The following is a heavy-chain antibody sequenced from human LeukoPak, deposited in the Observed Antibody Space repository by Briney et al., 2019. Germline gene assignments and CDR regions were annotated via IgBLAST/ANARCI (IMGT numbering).Heavy chain of an antibody. J-gene: IGHJ4*02. CDR1: GFTFSDYY. D-gene: IGHD4-17*01. CDR2: ISSSGSTI. V-gene: IGHV3-11*01. Sequence: GGSLRLSCAASGFTFSDYYMSWIRQAPGKGLGWVSYISSSGSTIYYADSVKGRFTISRDNAKNSLYPQMNSLRAEDTAVYYCARGDDYGDYANDYWGQGTLVTVSS. CDR3: ARGDDYGDYANDY.